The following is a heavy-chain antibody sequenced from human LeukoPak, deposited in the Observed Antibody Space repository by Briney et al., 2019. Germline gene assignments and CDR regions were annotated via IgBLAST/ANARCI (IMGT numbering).Heavy chain of an antibody. J-gene: IGHJ4*02. V-gene: IGHV1-69*05. CDR3: AIKGYYYDSSGYYPSFDY. CDR1: GGTFSSYA. D-gene: IGHD3-22*01. Sequence: VASVKLSCKASGGTFSSYAISWVRQAPGQGLEWMGGIIPIFGTANYAQKFQGRVTITTDESTSTAYMELSSLRSEDTVVYYCAIKGYYYDSSGYYPSFDYWGQGTLVTVSS. CDR2: IIPIFGTA.